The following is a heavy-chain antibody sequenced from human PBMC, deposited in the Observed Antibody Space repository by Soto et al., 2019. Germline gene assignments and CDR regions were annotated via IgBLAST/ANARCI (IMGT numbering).Heavy chain of an antibody. Sequence: SVKVSCKASGGTFSSYAISWVRQAPGQGLEWMGGIIPIFGTANYAQKFQGRVTITADKSTSTAYMELSSLRSEDTAVYYCARAVYYYYYGMDVWGQGTTVTVSS. CDR2: IIPIFGTA. V-gene: IGHV1-69*06. J-gene: IGHJ6*02. CDR3: ARAVYYYYYGMDV. CDR1: GGTFSSYA.